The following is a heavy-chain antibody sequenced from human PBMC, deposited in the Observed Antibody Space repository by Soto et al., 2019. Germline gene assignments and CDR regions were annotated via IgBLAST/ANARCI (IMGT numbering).Heavy chain of an antibody. D-gene: IGHD3-3*01. CDR3: ASDFWSDNY. Sequence: QVQLVESGGGVVQPGRSLRLSCAASGFTFSSYGMHWVRQAPGKGLEWVAVISYDGSNKYYADSVKGRFTISRDNSKNTLYLQMNSLRAEDTAVYYCASDFWSDNYWGQGTLVTVSS. CDR1: GFTFSSYG. CDR2: ISYDGSNK. V-gene: IGHV3-30*03. J-gene: IGHJ4*02.